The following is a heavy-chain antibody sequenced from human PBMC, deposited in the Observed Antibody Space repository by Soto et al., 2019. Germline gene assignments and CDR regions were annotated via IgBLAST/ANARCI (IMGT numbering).Heavy chain of an antibody. CDR2: ISGSGGST. J-gene: IGHJ4*02. D-gene: IGHD3-22*01. CDR3: AKVEPYYYDSSGYYYNY. Sequence: GGSLRLSCAASGFTFSNYAMNWVRQAPGKGLEWVSAISGSGGSTYYADSVKGRFTISRDNSKNTLYLQMNSLRAEDTAVYYCAKVEPYYYDSSGYYYNYWGQGTLVTVSS. CDR1: GFTFSNYA. V-gene: IGHV3-23*01.